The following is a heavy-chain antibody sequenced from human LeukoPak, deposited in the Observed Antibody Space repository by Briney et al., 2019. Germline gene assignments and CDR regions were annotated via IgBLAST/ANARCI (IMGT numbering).Heavy chain of an antibody. CDR3: AKASGSSGWYEDY. CDR2: ISGSGGST. J-gene: IGHJ4*02. CDR1: GFTFSSYG. V-gene: IGHV3-23*01. D-gene: IGHD6-19*01. Sequence: PGRSLRLSCAASGFTFSSYGMHWVRQAPGKGLEWVSAISGSGGSTYYADSVKGRFTISRDNSKNTLYLQMNSLRAEDTAVYYCAKASGSSGWYEDYWGQGTLVTVSS.